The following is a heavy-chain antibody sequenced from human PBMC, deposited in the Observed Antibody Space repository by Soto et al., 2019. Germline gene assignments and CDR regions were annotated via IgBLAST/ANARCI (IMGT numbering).Heavy chain of an antibody. CDR2: ISGSGGST. J-gene: IGHJ4*02. Sequence: GGSLRLSGAASGCTFSNYPVTWVRQAPGKGLEWVSTISGSGGSTYYADSVKGRFTISRDNSKNTLYLQMNSLRAEDTAVYFCAKDQGSSWYEIDYWGQGTLVTVSS. CDR1: GCTFSNYP. D-gene: IGHD6-13*01. CDR3: AKDQGSSWYEIDY. V-gene: IGHV3-23*01.